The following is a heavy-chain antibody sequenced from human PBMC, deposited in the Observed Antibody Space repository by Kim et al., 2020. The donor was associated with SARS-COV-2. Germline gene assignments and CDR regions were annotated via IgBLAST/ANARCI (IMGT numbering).Heavy chain of an antibody. D-gene: IGHD2-8*02. CDR2: IIPIFGTA. CDR1: GGTFSSYA. V-gene: IGHV1-69*13. CDR3: ARGLVQPDYYYYGMDV. J-gene: IGHJ6*02. Sequence: SVKVSCKASGGTFSSYAISWVRQAPGQGLEWMGGIIPIFGTANYAQKFQGRVTITADESTSTAYMELSSLRSEDTAVYYCARGLVQPDYYYYGMDVWGQGTTVTVSS.